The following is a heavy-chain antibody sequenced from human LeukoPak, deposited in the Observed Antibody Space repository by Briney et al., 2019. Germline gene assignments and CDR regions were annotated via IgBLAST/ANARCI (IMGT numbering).Heavy chain of an antibody. J-gene: IGHJ3*02. D-gene: IGHD1-26*01. CDR1: GYTFTGYY. CDR3: ARPIQPRYSGSGARGAFDI. Sequence: ASVNVSCKASGYTFTGYYMHWVRQAPGQGLEWMGRINPNSGGTNYAQKFQGRVTMTRDTSISTAYMELSRLRSDDTAVYYCARPIQPRYSGSGARGAFDIWGQGTMVTVSS. CDR2: INPNSGGT. V-gene: IGHV1-2*06.